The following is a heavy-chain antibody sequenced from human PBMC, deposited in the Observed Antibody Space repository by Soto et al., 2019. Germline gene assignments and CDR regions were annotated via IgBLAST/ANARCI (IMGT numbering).Heavy chain of an antibody. CDR3: ASGPSFSGSYFYYYYGMDV. J-gene: IGHJ6*02. Sequence: SETLSLTCTVSGGSISSSRYYWGWIRQPPGKGLEWIGSIYYSGSTYYNPSLKSRVTISVDTSKNQFSLKLSSVTAADTAVYYCASGPSFSGSYFYYYYGMDVWGQGTTVTVSS. V-gene: IGHV4-39*01. CDR2: IYYSGST. D-gene: IGHD1-26*01. CDR1: GGSISSSRYY.